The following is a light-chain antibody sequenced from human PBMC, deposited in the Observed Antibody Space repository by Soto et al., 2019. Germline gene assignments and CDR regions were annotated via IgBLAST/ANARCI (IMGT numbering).Light chain of an antibody. V-gene: IGKV1-33*01. CDR1: QDISNY. CDR2: DAS. CDR3: QQYDNPPLT. Sequence: DIQMTQSPSSLSASVGDRVTITCQASQDISNYLNWYQQKPGKAPKLLIYDASNLETGVPSRFSGSGSGKDFTFTISSLQPEDIATYYCQQYDNPPLTFGGETKVEIK. J-gene: IGKJ4*01.